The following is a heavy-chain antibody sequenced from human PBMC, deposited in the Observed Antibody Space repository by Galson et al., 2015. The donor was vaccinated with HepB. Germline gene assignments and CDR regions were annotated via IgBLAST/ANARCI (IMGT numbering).Heavy chain of an antibody. CDR2: IYYSGST. V-gene: IGHV4-59*01. Sequence: TCSVSGGSISSFYWSWIRQSPEKGLEWIGHIYYSGSTKYNPSLKSRVTISVDTSKKQFSLKLGSVTPADTAIYYCARHLYGESEIYYCGQGTLFTVSS. CDR1: GGSISSFY. CDR3: ARHLYGESEIYY. D-gene: IGHD4/OR15-4a*01. J-gene: IGHJ4*02.